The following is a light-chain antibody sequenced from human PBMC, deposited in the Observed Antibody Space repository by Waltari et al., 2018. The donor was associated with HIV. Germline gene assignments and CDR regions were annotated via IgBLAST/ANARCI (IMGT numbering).Light chain of an antibody. CDR1: TSDVGAYNF. J-gene: IGLJ3*02. Sequence: QSALTQPPSVSGSPGQSVTISCTGTTSDVGAYNFVSWYQQHPGKAPKVLIYDVSKRPSGVPDRFSGSKSGNTASLTSSGLQAEDEADYYCCSYAGSYTWVFGGGTKLTVL. CDR2: DVS. CDR3: CSYAGSYTWV. V-gene: IGLV2-11*01.